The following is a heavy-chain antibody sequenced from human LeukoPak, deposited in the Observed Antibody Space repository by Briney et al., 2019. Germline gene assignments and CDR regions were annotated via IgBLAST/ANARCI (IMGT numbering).Heavy chain of an antibody. V-gene: IGHV4-39*07. Sequence: SETLSLTCTVSGGSISSSSYYWGWIRQPPGKGLEWIGSIYYSGSTYYNPSLKSRVTISVDTSKNQFSLKLSSVTAADTAVYYCARDPTTSLGSIWFDPWGQGTLVTVSS. D-gene: IGHD4-11*01. CDR3: ARDPTTSLGSIWFDP. J-gene: IGHJ5*02. CDR1: GGSISSSSYY. CDR2: IYYSGST.